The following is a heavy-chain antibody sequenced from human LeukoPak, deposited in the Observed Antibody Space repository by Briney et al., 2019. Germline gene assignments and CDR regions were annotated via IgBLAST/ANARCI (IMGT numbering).Heavy chain of an antibody. V-gene: IGHV1-2*02. J-gene: IGHJ5*02. CDR3: AGDYREYSSSSCWFDP. D-gene: IGHD6-6*01. CDR2: INPNSGGT. Sequence: ASVKVSCKASGYTFTGYYMHWVRQAPGQGLEWMGWINPNSGGTNYAQKFQGRVTMTRDTSISTAYMELSRLRSDDTAVYYCAGDYREYSSSSCWFDPWGQGTLVTVSS. CDR1: GYTFTGYY.